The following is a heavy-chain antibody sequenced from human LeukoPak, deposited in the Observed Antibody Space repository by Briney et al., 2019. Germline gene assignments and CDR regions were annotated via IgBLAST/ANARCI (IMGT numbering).Heavy chain of an antibody. D-gene: IGHD3-10*01. CDR2: IYYSGST. V-gene: IGHV4-39*07. J-gene: IGHJ4*02. Sequence: PSETLSLTCTVSGGSISSSSYYWGWIRQPPGKGLEWIGSIYYSGSTYYNPSLKSRVTISVDTSKNQFSLKLSSVTAADTAVYYCARSESYDLQSYYPPLYFDYWGQGTLVTVSS. CDR1: GGSISSSSYY. CDR3: ARSESYDLQSYYPPLYFDY.